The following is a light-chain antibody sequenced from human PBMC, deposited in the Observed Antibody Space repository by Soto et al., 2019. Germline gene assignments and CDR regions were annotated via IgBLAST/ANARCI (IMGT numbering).Light chain of an antibody. CDR1: SRDVGGYSY. J-gene: IGLJ1*01. CDR3: ASYTTSSTYV. V-gene: IGLV2-14*01. Sequence: QSVLTQPASVSGSPGQSIAISCTGTSRDVGGYSYVSGYQQQPGKAPKLVISDVSNRPSGVSDRFSGSKSGNTASLTISGLQTEDEADYYCASYTTSSTYVFGTGTKVTVL. CDR2: DVS.